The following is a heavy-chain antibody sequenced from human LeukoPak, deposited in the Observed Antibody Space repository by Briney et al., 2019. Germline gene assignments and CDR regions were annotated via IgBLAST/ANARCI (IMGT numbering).Heavy chain of an antibody. D-gene: IGHD2-2*01. CDR1: GYTFTGYY. V-gene: IGHV1-2*02. J-gene: IGHJ5*02. Sequence: GASVKVSCKASGYTFTGYYMHWVRQAPGQGLEWMGWINPNSGGTNYAQKFQGRVTMTRDTSISTAYMELSRLRSDDTAVYYCARDGGYCSSTICYRLLPNNWFDPWGQGTLVTVSS. CDR2: INPNSGGT. CDR3: ARDGGYCSSTICYRLLPNNWFDP.